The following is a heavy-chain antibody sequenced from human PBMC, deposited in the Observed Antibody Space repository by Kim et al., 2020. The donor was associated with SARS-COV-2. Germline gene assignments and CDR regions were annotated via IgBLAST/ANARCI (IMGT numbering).Heavy chain of an antibody. CDR2: IGTAGDT. V-gene: IGHV3-13*04. Sequence: GGSLRLSCAASGFTFSSYDMHWVRQATGKGLEWVSAIGTAGDTYYPGSVKGRFTISRENAKNSLYLQMNSLRAGDTAVYYCARSTARTGYYYYYGMDVWGQGTTVTVSS. CDR3: ARSTARTGYYYYYGMDV. CDR1: GFTFSSYD. J-gene: IGHJ6*02. D-gene: IGHD6-6*01.